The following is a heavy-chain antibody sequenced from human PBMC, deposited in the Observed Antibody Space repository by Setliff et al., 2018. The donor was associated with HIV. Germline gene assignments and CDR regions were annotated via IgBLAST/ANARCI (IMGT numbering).Heavy chain of an antibody. V-gene: IGHV4-39*07. Sequence: SETLSLTCTVSGGSVSSGSDYWAWIRQPPGKGLEWIGSISYSEGTFDNASLKSLVTMSVDTSKNQFSLKLRSVTAADTAVYYCARDGYSSSWYVISGSFDYWGQGILVTVSS. J-gene: IGHJ4*02. CDR2: ISYSEGT. CDR1: GGSVSSGSDY. D-gene: IGHD6-13*01. CDR3: ARDGYSSSWYVISGSFDY.